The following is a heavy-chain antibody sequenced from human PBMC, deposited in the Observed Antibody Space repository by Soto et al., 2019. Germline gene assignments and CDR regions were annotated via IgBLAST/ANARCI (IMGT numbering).Heavy chain of an antibody. V-gene: IGHV1-18*01. D-gene: IGHD6-19*01. CDR3: ARDWVIAVAVPGAFDI. Sequence: ASVKVSCKASGYAFTSYGISWVRQAPGQGLEWMGWISAYNGNTNYAQKHQGRVTMTTDTSTSTAYMELRSLRSDDTAVYYCARDWVIAVAVPGAFDIWGQGTMVTVSS. J-gene: IGHJ3*02. CDR1: GYAFTSYG. CDR2: ISAYNGNT.